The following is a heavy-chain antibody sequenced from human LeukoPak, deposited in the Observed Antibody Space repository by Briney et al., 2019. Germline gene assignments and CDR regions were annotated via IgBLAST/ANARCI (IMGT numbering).Heavy chain of an antibody. Sequence: PGGSLRLSCVASGFPFSSYGMHWVRQAPGGGLEWVAVIWYDGSNKYYADSMKGRFTISRDNSKNTLYLQMNNLRAEDTGVYYCARAVGPFDYWGQGTLVTVSS. CDR2: IWYDGSNK. J-gene: IGHJ4*02. V-gene: IGHV3-33*01. D-gene: IGHD1-26*01. CDR1: GFPFSSYG. CDR3: ARAVGPFDY.